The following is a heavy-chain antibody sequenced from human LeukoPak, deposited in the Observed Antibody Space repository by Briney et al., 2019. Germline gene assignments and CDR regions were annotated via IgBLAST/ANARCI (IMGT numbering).Heavy chain of an antibody. Sequence: PSETLSLTCTVTGGSVSSYYWNWIRRPPGKGLEWIGFIYSSGTTNYNPSLKSRVTISMDTSKNQFSLKLTSVTAADTAVYFCARTDWSLEWGFDSWGQGTLVTVSS. CDR1: GGSVSSYY. D-gene: IGHD3-3*01. CDR3: ARTDWSLEWGFDS. V-gene: IGHV4-59*02. J-gene: IGHJ4*02. CDR2: IYSSGTT.